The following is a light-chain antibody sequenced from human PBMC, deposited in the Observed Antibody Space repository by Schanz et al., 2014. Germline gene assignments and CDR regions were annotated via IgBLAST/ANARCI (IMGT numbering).Light chain of an antibody. Sequence: QSALTQPRSVSGSPGQSVTISCTGTSSDVGGYNYVSWYQQHPGKAPKLMIYDVTKRPSGVPDRFSGSKSGNTASLTISGLQAEDEADYYCCSFAGGYTFWVFGGGTKLTV. CDR1: SSDVGGYNY. CDR2: DVT. CDR3: CSFAGGYTFWV. V-gene: IGLV2-11*01. J-gene: IGLJ3*02.